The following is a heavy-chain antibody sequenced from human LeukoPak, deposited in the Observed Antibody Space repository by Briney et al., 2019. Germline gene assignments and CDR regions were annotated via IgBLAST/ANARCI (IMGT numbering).Heavy chain of an antibody. J-gene: IGHJ4*02. CDR3: ARLRRDINDWYADDC. V-gene: IGHV4-4*07. Sequence: PSETLSLTCSVSGGSVNTYYWSWLRQSAGKGLEWIGRISITEGTNYNPSLKSRVSMSVDASKNQVSLKLGSVTAADTAVYYCARLRRDINDWYADDCWGQGTLVTVSS. CDR1: GGSVNTYY. CDR2: ISITEGT. D-gene: IGHD6-19*01.